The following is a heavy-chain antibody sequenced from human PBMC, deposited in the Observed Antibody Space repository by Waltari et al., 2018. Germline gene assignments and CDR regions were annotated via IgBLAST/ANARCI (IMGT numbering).Heavy chain of an antibody. CDR2: INADGRAT. V-gene: IGHV3-74*01. J-gene: IGHJ4*02. CDR1: GFTFSAYR. Sequence: EVQLVESGGGLVQPGGSLRLSCAASGFTFSAYRMHWVRQAPGKGLVWVSLINADGRATLYADSVKGRFTMSRDNAKDTLYLQMNSLRAEDTAMYYCAKIGFWSGYYPDYWGQGTLVTVSS. CDR3: AKIGFWSGYYPDY. D-gene: IGHD3-3*01.